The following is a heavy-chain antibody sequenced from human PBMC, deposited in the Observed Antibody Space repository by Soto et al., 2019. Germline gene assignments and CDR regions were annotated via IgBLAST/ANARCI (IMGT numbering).Heavy chain of an antibody. V-gene: IGHV1-69*01. D-gene: IGHD2-15*01. Sequence: QVQLVQSGAEVKKPGSSVKVSCKAPGGTFSSYAISWVRQAPGQGLEWMGGIIPIFGTAKYAQTFQGRVTITADESTSTGYMELSSLRCEDTAVYYCARSQGGSSSLDIYYYYYYGMDVWGQGTTVTVSS. J-gene: IGHJ6*02. CDR1: GGTFSSYA. CDR2: IIPIFGTA. CDR3: ARSQGGSSSLDIYYYYYYGMDV.